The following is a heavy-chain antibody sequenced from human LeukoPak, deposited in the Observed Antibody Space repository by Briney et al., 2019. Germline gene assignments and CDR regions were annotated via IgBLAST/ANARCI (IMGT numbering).Heavy chain of an antibody. D-gene: IGHD3-16*01. CDR1: GFTFSSYS. CDR2: ISSSSSYI. Sequence: PRGSLRLSCAASGFTFSSYSMNWVRQAPGKGLEWVSSISSSSSYIYYADSVKGRFTISRDNAKNSLYLQMNSLRAEDTAVYYCASLGVAANDAFDIWGQGTMVTVSS. V-gene: IGHV3-21*01. J-gene: IGHJ3*02. CDR3: ASLGVAANDAFDI.